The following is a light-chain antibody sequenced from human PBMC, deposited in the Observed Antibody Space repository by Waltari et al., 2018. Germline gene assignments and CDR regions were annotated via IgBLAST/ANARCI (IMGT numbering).Light chain of an antibody. CDR2: GAS. CDR1: QSVSSN. J-gene: IGKJ4*01. V-gene: IGKV3-15*01. Sequence: EIVMTPSPRTLSVSPGEGATLSCRASQSVSSNVAWYQQRPGQAPRLLIFGASTRATGIPARFSGSESGTEFTLTISSLQSEDSAVYFCQQYTTLPLTFGGGTKVEI. CDR3: QQYTTLPLT.